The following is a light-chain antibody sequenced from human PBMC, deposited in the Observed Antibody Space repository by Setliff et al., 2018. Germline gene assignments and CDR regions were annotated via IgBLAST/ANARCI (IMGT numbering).Light chain of an antibody. J-gene: IGLJ1*01. Sequence: QPALTQPASATGSPGQSITISCTGTSSDVGGYNSVAWYQQHPGKAPKVLIYDVSKRPSGASNRFSGSKSGNTASLTISGLQAEDEADYYCSSFTNTITYVFGTGTKVTVL. CDR3: SSFTNTITYV. V-gene: IGLV2-14*01. CDR1: SSDVGGYNS. CDR2: DVS.